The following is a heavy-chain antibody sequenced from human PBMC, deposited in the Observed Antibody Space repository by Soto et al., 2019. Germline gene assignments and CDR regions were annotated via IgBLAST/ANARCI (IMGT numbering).Heavy chain of an antibody. D-gene: IGHD3-16*02. CDR1: GGSISSYY. V-gene: IGHV4-59*01. CDR3: ERDQRSYYDYVWGSYRYRAFDI. CDR2: IYYSGST. J-gene: IGHJ3*02. Sequence: SETPSLTCTVSGGSISSYYWSWIRQPPGKGLEWIGYIYYSGSTNYNPSLKSRVTISVDTSKNQFSLKLSSVTAADTAVYYCERDQRSYYDYVWGSYRYRAFDIWGQGIMVTVSS.